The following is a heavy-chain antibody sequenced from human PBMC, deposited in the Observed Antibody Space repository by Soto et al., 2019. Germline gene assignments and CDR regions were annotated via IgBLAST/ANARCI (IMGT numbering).Heavy chain of an antibody. D-gene: IGHD3-10*01. Sequence: XATLWLSCIVSGGSISESKFYWGGLRQPPGKGLEWIGSIIYSGSTFYNPSLKSRVTLSVDTSRNQFSLKLSSVTAADTAVYYCANQQISMAHFDDWGQGTRVTVSS. CDR3: ANQQISMAHFDD. CDR2: IIYSGST. V-gene: IGHV4-39*01. J-gene: IGHJ4*02. CDR1: GGSISESKFY.